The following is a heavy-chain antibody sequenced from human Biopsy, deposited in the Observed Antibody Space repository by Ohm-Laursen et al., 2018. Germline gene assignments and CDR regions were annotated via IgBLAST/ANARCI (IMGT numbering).Heavy chain of an antibody. CDR2: IYPGGST. CDR1: GGYINNYY. J-gene: IGHJ3*01. V-gene: IGHV4-4*07. D-gene: IGHD3-22*01. CDR3: ASVVLGPTNDAFDL. Sequence: PSETLSLTCNVSGGYINNYYWSWIRQPAGKGLEWIGRIYPGGSTNYNPSLKSRVTMSVDTSKMQLSLRLRSVTAADTAMYYCASVVLGPTNDAFDLWGQGTMVVVAS.